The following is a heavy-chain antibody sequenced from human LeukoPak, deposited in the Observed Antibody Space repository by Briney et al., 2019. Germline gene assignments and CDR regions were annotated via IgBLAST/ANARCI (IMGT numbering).Heavy chain of an antibody. Sequence: GASVTVSCKASGYTFTAYYMHWVRQAPGHGLKWMGIINPSAGSTTYAQKFQGRVAMTRDTSTSTVYMELSSLRSADTAVYYCARDRRYNDYDYCFDSWGQGTLVTVSS. J-gene: IGHJ4*02. D-gene: IGHD5-12*01. CDR1: GYTFTAYY. CDR2: INPSAGST. CDR3: ARDRRYNDYDYCFDS. V-gene: IGHV1-46*01.